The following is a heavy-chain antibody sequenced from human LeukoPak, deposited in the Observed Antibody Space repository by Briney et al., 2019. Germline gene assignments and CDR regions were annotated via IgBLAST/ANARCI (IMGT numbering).Heavy chain of an antibody. D-gene: IGHD2-2*01. J-gene: IGHJ4*02. CDR1: GYTFTGRY. V-gene: IGHV1-2*02. CDR3: AREGHCSSTNCYFSFDY. CDR2: INPNSGGT. Sequence: ASVKVSCKASGYTFTGRYVHWVRQAPGQGLEWMGWINPNSGGTNYAQKFQGRVTMTRDTSISTAYMELSRLRSDDTDVYYCAREGHCSSTNCYFSFDYWGQGTLVTVSS.